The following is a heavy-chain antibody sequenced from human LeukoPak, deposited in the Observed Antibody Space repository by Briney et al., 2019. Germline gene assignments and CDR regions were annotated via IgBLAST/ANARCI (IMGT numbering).Heavy chain of an antibody. CDR3: AKYSPYSSGWSYFDH. Sequence: PGGSLRPSCAASGFTFSSYAMSWVRQAPGKGLEWVSTISGSVYYADSVKGRFTISRDNSKNTLYLQMNSLSADDTAVYYCAKYSPYSSGWSYFDHWGQGTLVTVSS. CDR1: GFTFSSYA. V-gene: IGHV3-23*01. J-gene: IGHJ4*02. CDR2: ISGSV. D-gene: IGHD6-19*01.